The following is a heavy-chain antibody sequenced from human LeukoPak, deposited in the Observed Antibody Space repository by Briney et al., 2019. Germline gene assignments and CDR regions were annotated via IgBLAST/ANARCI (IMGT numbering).Heavy chain of an antibody. Sequence: ASVKVSCKASGYTFTGSYMHWVRQAPGQGLEWMGWINPNSGGTNYAQKFQGRVTMTRDTSISTAYMELSRLRSDDTAVYYCARSSGYSGYDEGDELDYWGQGTLVTVSS. CDR2: INPNSGGT. CDR1: GYTFTGSY. V-gene: IGHV1-2*02. CDR3: ARSSGYSGYDEGDELDY. D-gene: IGHD5-12*01. J-gene: IGHJ4*02.